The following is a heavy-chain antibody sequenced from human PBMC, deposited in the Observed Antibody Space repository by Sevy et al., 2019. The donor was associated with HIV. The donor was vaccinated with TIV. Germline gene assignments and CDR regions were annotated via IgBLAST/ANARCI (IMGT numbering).Heavy chain of an antibody. J-gene: IGHJ5*02. D-gene: IGHD2-2*01. CDR1: GFTFGDYA. V-gene: IGHV3-49*04. CDR2: IRSKAYGGTT. CDR3: ARGGCSSTRCYQVGDWFDP. Sequence: GGSLRLSCTASGFTFGDYAMSWVRQAPGKGLEWVGFIRSKAYGGTTEYAASVKGRFTISRDDSKSIAYLQMNSLKTEDTAVYYCARGGCSSTRCYQVGDWFDPWGQGTLVTVSS.